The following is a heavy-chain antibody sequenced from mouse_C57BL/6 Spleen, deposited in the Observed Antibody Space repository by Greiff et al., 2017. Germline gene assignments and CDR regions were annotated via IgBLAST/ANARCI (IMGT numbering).Heavy chain of an antibody. J-gene: IGHJ3*01. Sequence: VQLQQSGPELVKPGASVKISCKASGYSFTGYYMNWVKQSPEKSLEWIGEINPSTGGTTYNQKFKAKATLTVDKSSSTAYMQLKSLTSEDSAVXYCARTTTVPFAYWGQGALVTVSA. CDR1: GYSFTGYY. V-gene: IGHV1-42*01. CDR2: INPSTGGT. D-gene: IGHD1-1*01. CDR3: ARTTTVPFAY.